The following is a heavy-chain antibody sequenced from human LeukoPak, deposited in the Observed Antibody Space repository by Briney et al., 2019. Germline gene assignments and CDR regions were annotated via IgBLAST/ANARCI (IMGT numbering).Heavy chain of an antibody. CDR1: GYTFTGYY. J-gene: IGHJ6*03. CDR2: INPNSGGT. D-gene: IGHD2-2*01. Sequence: GASVKVSCKASGYTFTGYYMHWVRQASGQGLEWMGWINPNSGGTNYAQKFQGRVTMTRDTSISTAYMELSRLRSDDTAVYYCARVGEYCSSTSCRYYYYYMDVWGKGTTVTVSS. CDR3: ARVGEYCSSTSCRYYYYYMDV. V-gene: IGHV1-2*02.